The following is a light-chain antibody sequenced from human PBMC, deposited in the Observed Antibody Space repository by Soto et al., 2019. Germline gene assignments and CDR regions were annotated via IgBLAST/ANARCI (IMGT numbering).Light chain of an antibody. CDR3: QQYNTWLWT. Sequence: EVVMTQSPATLSVSPGERVTLSCRASQSINAHLAWYQQKPGQAPRLLIHGASTRATGIPARFSGSGFGTEFIXXIXSXXSEDCAVYYCQQYNTWLWTFGQGTKVEIQ. J-gene: IGKJ1*01. V-gene: IGKV3-15*01. CDR2: GAS. CDR1: QSINAH.